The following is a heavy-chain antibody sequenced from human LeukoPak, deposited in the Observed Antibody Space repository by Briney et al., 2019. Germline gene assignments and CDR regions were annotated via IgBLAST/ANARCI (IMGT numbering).Heavy chain of an antibody. CDR1: GYTFTSYG. J-gene: IGHJ4*02. CDR2: ISAYNGNT. Sequence: ASVKVSCKASGYTFTSYGISWVRQAPGQGLEWMGWISAYNGNTNYAQKLQGRVTMTTDTSTSTAYMELRSLRSDDTAVYYCARDPKEGPYSDFWRGNYWDYWGQGTLVTVSS. V-gene: IGHV1-18*01. D-gene: IGHD3-3*01. CDR3: ARDPKEGPYSDFWRGNYWDY.